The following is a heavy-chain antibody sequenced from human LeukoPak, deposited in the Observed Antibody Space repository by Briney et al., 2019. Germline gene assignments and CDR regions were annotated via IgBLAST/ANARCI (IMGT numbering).Heavy chain of an antibody. CDR3: ASRDTSSWGFDY. J-gene: IGHJ4*02. CDR2: IYYSGSI. CDR1: GGSISSSSYF. V-gene: IGHV4-39*01. Sequence: SETLSLTCTVSGGSISSSSYFWDWIRQPPGKGLEWIGNIYYSGSIYYNPSLKSRVTISVDTSKNQFSLKLSSVTAADTAVNYCASRDTSSWGFDYWGQGALVTVSS. D-gene: IGHD6-13*01.